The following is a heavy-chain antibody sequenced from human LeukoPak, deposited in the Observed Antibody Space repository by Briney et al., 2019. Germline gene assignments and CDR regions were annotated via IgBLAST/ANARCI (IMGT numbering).Heavy chain of an antibody. D-gene: IGHD1-26*01. J-gene: IGHJ4*02. CDR1: GFTFSSYA. CDR3: AKDNSGNFLSPFDY. V-gene: IGHV3-23*01. CDR2: ISGSGGDT. Sequence: GGSLRLSCAASGFTFSSYAMHWVRQSPGKGLEWVSTISGSGGDTYYADSVKGRFTMSRDNSKNTLDLQMSSLRAEDTAIYYCAKDNSGNFLSPFDYWGQGTLVAVSS.